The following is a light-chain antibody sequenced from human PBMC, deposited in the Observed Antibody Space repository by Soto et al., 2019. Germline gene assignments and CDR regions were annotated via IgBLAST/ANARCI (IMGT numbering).Light chain of an antibody. CDR2: GAS. Sequence: EIVMTQSPARLSVSPWARATLSYRGSQSVSSNLAWYQQKPGQAPRLLIYGASTRATGIPARFSGSGSGTDFTLTISSLQSEEFAVYYCQHYHGWPIPVGQWTRLEIK. CDR3: QHYHGWPIP. J-gene: IGKJ5*01. CDR1: QSVSSN. V-gene: IGKV3-15*01.